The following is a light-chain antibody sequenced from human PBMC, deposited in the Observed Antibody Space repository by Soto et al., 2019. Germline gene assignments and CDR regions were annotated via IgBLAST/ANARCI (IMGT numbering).Light chain of an antibody. V-gene: IGKV3-11*01. CDR2: DAS. CDR1: QSVSSY. Sequence: EIVLTQSPATLSLSPGERATLSCRASQSVSSYLAWYQQKPGQAPRLLIYDASNRATGIPARFSGXXXXXXXXXXXSSLEPEDFAVYYCQQRSNWPPRTLTFGGGTKVEIK. J-gene: IGKJ4*01. CDR3: QQRSNWPPRTLT.